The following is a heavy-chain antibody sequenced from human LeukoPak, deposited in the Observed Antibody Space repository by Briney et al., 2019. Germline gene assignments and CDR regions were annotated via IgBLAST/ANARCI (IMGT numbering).Heavy chain of an antibody. CDR2: IRYDGSNK. V-gene: IGHV3-30*02. CDR3: AKVPRMNIVVVVAATQDDY. CDR1: GFTFSSYG. D-gene: IGHD2-15*01. Sequence: GGSLRLSCAASGFTFSSYGMHWVRQAPGKGLEWVAFIRYDGSNKYYADSVKGRFTISRDNSKNTLYLQMNSLRADDTAVYYCAKVPRMNIVVVVAATQDDYWGQGTLVTVSS. J-gene: IGHJ4*02.